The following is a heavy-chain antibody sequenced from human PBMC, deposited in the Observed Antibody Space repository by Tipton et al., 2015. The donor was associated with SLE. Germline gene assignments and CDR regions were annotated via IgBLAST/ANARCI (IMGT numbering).Heavy chain of an antibody. CDR3: ARDYYDSRGYTLFDY. J-gene: IGHJ4*02. V-gene: IGHV4-39*06. CDR2: FYYSGNT. Sequence: TLSLTCTVSGDSISSSSYYWGWIRQPPGKGLEWIGTFYYSGNTYFNPSLKSRVTISVDTSKNQFPLRLSSVTAADTAVYYCARDYYDSRGYTLFDYWGQGALVTVSS. D-gene: IGHD3-22*01. CDR1: GDSISSSSYY.